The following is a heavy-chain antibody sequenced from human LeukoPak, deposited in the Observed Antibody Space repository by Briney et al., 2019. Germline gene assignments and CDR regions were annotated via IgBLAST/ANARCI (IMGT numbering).Heavy chain of an antibody. CDR3: ATSRNVGEHAFDI. Sequence: GGSLRLSCAASGFTFSSYSMNWVRQAPGKGLEWVSVISSSSAFICYADSVKGRLTISRDNAKNSLYLQMNSLRAEDTAVYYCATSRNVGEHAFDIWGQGTMVTVSS. CDR2: ISSSSAFI. V-gene: IGHV3-21*01. J-gene: IGHJ3*02. CDR1: GFTFSSYS. D-gene: IGHD3-10*02.